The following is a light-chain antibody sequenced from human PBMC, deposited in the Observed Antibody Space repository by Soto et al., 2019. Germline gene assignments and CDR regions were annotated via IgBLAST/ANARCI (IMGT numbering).Light chain of an antibody. CDR3: SSYAGSSNV. CDR1: SGNVGSYNL. Sequence: QSALTQPASVSGSPGQSITISCTGTSGNVGSYNLVSWYQHNPGKAPKLLIYEATKRPSGVSNRFSGSKSGNTASLTISGLRAEDEADYYCSSYAGSSNVFGTGTKLTVL. V-gene: IGLV2-14*02. CDR2: EAT. J-gene: IGLJ1*01.